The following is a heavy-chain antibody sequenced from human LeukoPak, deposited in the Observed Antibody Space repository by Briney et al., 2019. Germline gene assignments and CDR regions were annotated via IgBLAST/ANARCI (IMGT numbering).Heavy chain of an antibody. V-gene: IGHV4-38-2*02. D-gene: IGHD6-13*01. J-gene: IGHJ3*02. CDR1: GYSISSGYY. CDR2: IYHSGST. Sequence: PSETLSLTCTVSGYSISSGYYWGWIRQPPGKGLEWIGSIYHSGSTYYNPSLKSRVTISVDTSKNQFSLKLSSVTAADTAVYYCARGQLEKKYYSWFNDAFDIWGQGTMVTV. CDR3: ARGQLEKKYYSWFNDAFDI.